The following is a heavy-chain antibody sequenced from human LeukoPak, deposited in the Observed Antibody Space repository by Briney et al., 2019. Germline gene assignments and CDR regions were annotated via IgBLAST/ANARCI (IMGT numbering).Heavy chain of an antibody. J-gene: IGHJ4*02. Sequence: PSETLSLTCAVSGYSIRSGDYWGWIRQSPGKGLEWIGSIYHSGSTHYNPSLKSRVTISVDTSKSQFSLMLSSVTAADTAVYYCARSRSVTTTPGFDHWGQGTLVTVSS. D-gene: IGHD4-17*01. CDR3: ARSRSVTTTPGFDH. V-gene: IGHV4-38-2*01. CDR1: GYSIRSGDY. CDR2: IYHSGST.